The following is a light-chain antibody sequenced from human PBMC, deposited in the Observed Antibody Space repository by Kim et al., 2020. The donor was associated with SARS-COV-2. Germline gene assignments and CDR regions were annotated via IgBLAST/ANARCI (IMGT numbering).Light chain of an antibody. CDR2: EVK. CDR1: SSDVGAYNR. Sequence: QSALTQPPSVSGSPGQSVAISCTGTSSDVGAYNRVSWYQQTPGTAPKLIIFEVKYRLGGVPDRFSGSKSGDTASLTISGLQPEDEATYYCSSCISCTGSIGFVFGGGTQLTVL. CDR3: SSCISCTGSIGFV. J-gene: IGLJ2*01. V-gene: IGLV2-18*02.